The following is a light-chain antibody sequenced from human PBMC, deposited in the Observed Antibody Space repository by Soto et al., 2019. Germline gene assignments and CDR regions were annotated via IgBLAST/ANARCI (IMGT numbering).Light chain of an antibody. J-gene: IGLJ1*01. CDR3: SSYTSSNTYV. V-gene: IGLV2-14*03. Sequence: QSALTQPASVSGSPGQSITISCTGTSSDVGGYNYVSWYQHHPGKAPKSMIYDVSNRPSGVSNRFSGSKSGNTASLTISGLQAEDEADYYCSSYTSSNTYVFGTGTKLTVL. CDR1: SSDVGGYNY. CDR2: DVS.